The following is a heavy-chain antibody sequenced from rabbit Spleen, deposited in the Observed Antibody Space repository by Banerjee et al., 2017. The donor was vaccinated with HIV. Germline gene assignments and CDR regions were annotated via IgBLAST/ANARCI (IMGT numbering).Heavy chain of an antibody. V-gene: IGHV1S45*01. Sequence: QEQLVESGGGLVKPEGSLTLTCKASGFSFSDRDVMCWGRQAPGKGLEWIACINTATGKPVYATWAKGRFTISRTSSTTVTLQMTSLTAADTATYFCARDLIAAIGWNFNLWGQGTLVTVS. D-gene: IGHD1-1*01. CDR1: GFSFSDRDV. CDR3: ARDLIAAIGWNFNL. CDR2: INTATGKP. J-gene: IGHJ4*01.